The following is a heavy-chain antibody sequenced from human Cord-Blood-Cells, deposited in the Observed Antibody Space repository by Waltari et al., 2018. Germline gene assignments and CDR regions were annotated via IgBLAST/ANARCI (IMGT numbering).Heavy chain of an antibody. CDR3: AREGGIVVVPADAFDI. CDR1: GGSISSYY. Sequence: QVQLQESGPGLVKPSETLSLTCTVSGGSISSYYRSWIRQPAGKGLEWIGRIYTSGSTNYNPSLKSRVTMSVDTSKNQFSLKLSSVTAADTAVYYCAREGGIVVVPADAFDIWGQGTMVTVSS. J-gene: IGHJ3*02. D-gene: IGHD2-2*01. CDR2: IYTSGST. V-gene: IGHV4-4*07.